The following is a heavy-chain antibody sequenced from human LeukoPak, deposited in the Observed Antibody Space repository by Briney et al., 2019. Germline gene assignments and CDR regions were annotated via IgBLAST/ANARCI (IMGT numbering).Heavy chain of an antibody. CDR1: GGSISGYY. Sequence: SETLSLTCTVSGGSISGYYWTWIRQPAGKGLEWIGRISTSGSTNYNPSLRSRVAVSLDTSNNQFSLKLSSVTAADTAVYYCARGWDYGDYYDFWGQGTLVIASS. CDR3: ARGWDYGDYYDF. D-gene: IGHD4-17*01. CDR2: ISTSGST. V-gene: IGHV4-4*07. J-gene: IGHJ4*02.